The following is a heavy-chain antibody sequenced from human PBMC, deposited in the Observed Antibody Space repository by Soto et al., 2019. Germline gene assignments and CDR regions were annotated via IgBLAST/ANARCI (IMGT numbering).Heavy chain of an antibody. J-gene: IGHJ4*02. CDR3: ARGRAGDIVVVPAAISYFDY. Sequence: SETLSLTCAVYGGSFSGYYWSWIRQPPGKGLEWIGEINHSGSTNYNPSLKSRVTISVDTSKNQFSLKLSSVTAADTAVYYCARGRAGDIVVVPAAISYFDYWGQGTLVTVSS. CDR1: GGSFSGYY. V-gene: IGHV4-34*01. CDR2: INHSGST. D-gene: IGHD2-2*01.